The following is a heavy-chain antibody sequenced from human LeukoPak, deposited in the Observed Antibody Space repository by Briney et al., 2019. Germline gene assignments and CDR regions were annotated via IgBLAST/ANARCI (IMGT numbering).Heavy chain of an antibody. CDR3: ARVSVTTLLFDN. D-gene: IGHD4-17*01. V-gene: IGHV4-39*07. CDR1: GGSISSSTYY. CDR2: IFYSEST. Sequence: SETLSLTCTVSGGSISSSTYYWGWIRQPPEKGLERIGSIFYSESTSYNPSLKSRLTISINTSKNQFSLKLTSVTAADTAVYYCARVSVTTLLFDNWGQGTLVTVSS. J-gene: IGHJ4*02.